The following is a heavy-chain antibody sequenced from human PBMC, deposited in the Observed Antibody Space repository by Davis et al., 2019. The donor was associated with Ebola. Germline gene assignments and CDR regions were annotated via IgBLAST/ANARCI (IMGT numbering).Heavy chain of an antibody. CDR1: GFTFSNAW. V-gene: IGHV3-15*01. CDR3: TTDSSGYYYYYYYYMDV. Sequence: GESLKISCAASGFTFSNAWMSWVRQPPGKGLEWVGRITSKTDGGTTDYAAPVKGRFTISRDDSKNTLYLQMNSLKTEDTAVYYCTTDSSGYYYYYYYYMDVWGKGTTVTVSS. J-gene: IGHJ6*03. D-gene: IGHD3-22*01. CDR2: ITSKTDGGTT.